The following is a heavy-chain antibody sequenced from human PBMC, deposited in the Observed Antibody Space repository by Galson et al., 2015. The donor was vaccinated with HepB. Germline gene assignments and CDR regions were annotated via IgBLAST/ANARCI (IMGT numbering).Heavy chain of an antibody. Sequence: VKVSCKASGGTFSSYAINWVRQAPGQGLEWMGGIIPTYGTTNYAQKFQGRVTITADESTSTAYMELSSLRSEDTAVYYCARVGGKLGYCSGGSCSNWFDPWGQGTLVTVSS. CDR3: ARVGGKLGYCSGGSCSNWFDP. CDR1: GGTFSSYA. CDR2: IIPTYGTT. D-gene: IGHD2-15*01. J-gene: IGHJ5*02. V-gene: IGHV1-69*13.